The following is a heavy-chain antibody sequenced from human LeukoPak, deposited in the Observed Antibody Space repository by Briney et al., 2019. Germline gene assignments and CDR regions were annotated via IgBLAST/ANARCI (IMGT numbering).Heavy chain of an antibody. CDR1: GFTFSSYA. Sequence: PGGSLSFNSAGSGFTFSSYAMIWLRQAPGQGLEWVSYISGGGRSTYSADSVEGRFTIPRDNSKTTLYLEMNSLRADDTAVYYCAKGGIHYDSSGDYRDYRGQGTLVTVSS. D-gene: IGHD3-22*01. CDR3: AKGGIHYDSSGDYRDY. CDR2: ISGGGRST. V-gene: IGHV3-23*01. J-gene: IGHJ4*02.